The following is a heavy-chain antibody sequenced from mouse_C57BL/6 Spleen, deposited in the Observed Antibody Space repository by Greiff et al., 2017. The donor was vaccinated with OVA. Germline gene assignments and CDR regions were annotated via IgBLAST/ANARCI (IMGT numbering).Heavy chain of an antibody. CDR3: ARDWDVRYFDV. CDR1: GYSITSGYY. V-gene: IGHV3-6*01. CDR2: ISYDGSN. D-gene: IGHD4-1*01. J-gene: IGHJ1*03. Sequence: EVHLVESGPGLAKPSQSLSLTCSVTGYSITSGYYWNWIRQFPGNKLEWMGYISYDGSNNYNPSLKNRISITRDTSKNQFFLKLNSVTTEDTATYYCARDWDVRYFDVWGTGTTVTVSS.